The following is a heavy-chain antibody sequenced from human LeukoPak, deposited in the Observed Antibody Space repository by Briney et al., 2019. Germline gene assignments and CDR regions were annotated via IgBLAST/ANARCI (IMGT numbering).Heavy chain of an antibody. CDR1: GFTFDDYA. D-gene: IGHD4-23*01. CDR2: ISWNSGSI. V-gene: IGHV3-9*01. Sequence: PGGSLRLSCAASGFTFDDYAMHWVRQAPGKGLEWVSGISWNSGSIGYADSVKGRFTISRDNAKNSLYLQMNSLRAEDTAVYYCARDLRDDYGGNCLGYWGQGTLVTVSS. J-gene: IGHJ4*02. CDR3: ARDLRDDYGGNCLGY.